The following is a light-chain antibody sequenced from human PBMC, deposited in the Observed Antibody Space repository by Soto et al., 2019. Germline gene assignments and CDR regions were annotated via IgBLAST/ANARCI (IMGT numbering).Light chain of an antibody. CDR2: EVS. CDR1: ISDVGAYNF. CDR3: SSHGGSNPFYV. J-gene: IGLJ1*01. V-gene: IGLV2-14*01. Sequence: SQPSAVYGSPGQSICISCIGTISDVGAYNFVSWYQQHPGKAPKLIIHEVSNRPSGVSNRFSGYKSGNTASLTISGLQDEDEADYYCSSHGGSNPFYVFGSVTKGTV.